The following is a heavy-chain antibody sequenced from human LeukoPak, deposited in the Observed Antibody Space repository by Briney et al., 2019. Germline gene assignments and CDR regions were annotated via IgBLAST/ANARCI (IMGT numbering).Heavy chain of an antibody. D-gene: IGHD1-1*01. V-gene: IGHV4-59*01. CDR2: IYYTGST. J-gene: IGHJ6*04. CDR1: GGSISSYY. CDR3: ARAVHNYETRMDV. Sequence: SETLSLTCTVSGGSISSYYWNWIRQPPGKGLEWIGYIYYTGSTNYNPSLKSRVTMSVDTSKNQFSLKLSSVTAADTAVYYCARAVHNYETRMDVWGKGTTVTISS.